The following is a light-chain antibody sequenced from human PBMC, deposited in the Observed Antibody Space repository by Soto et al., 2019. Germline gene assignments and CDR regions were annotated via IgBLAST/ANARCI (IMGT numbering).Light chain of an antibody. Sequence: QSALTQPASVSGSPGQSITISCTGTRSDIDAYNYVSWYQQHPGKAPKLLIYDVNIRPSGVSNRFSGSKSGNTASLTISGLHAEDEAYDYCTSWTTSTTMIFGGGTKVTVL. V-gene: IGLV2-14*03. CDR3: TSWTTSTTMI. CDR2: DVN. J-gene: IGLJ2*01. CDR1: RSDIDAYNY.